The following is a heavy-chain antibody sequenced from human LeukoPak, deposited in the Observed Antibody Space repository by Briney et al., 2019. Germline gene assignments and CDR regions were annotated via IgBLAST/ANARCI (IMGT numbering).Heavy chain of an antibody. CDR2: IYYSGST. J-gene: IGHJ4*02. V-gene: IGHV4-30-4*01. CDR1: GGSISSGDYY. Sequence: SETLSLTCTVSGGSISSGDYYWSWIRQSPGKGLEWIGYIYYSGSTYYNPSLKSRVTISVDTSKNQFSLKLSSVTAADTAVYYCARWKTTVTTSADYFDYWGQGTLVTVSS. D-gene: IGHD4-17*01. CDR3: ARWKTTVTTSADYFDY.